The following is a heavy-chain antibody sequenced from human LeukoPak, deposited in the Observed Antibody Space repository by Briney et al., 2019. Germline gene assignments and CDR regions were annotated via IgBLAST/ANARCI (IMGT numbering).Heavy chain of an antibody. D-gene: IGHD3-10*01. Sequence: PSETLSLTCIVSADAITSDYYWGGSRQPPGKGGRGGEWIASVYHSGPNYVTPSLQRRLTTSVDTSKSLFYLTLTSVTAADTAVYFCARASFASGSSYFDLWGQGTLITVSS. CDR2: VYHSGPN. CDR1: ADAITSDYY. V-gene: IGHV4-38-2*02. CDR3: ARASFASGSSYFDL. J-gene: IGHJ4*02.